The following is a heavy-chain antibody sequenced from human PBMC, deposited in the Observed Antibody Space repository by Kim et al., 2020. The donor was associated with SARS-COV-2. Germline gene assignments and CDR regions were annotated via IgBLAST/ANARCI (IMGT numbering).Heavy chain of an antibody. Sequence: SETLSLTCSVSGDSISSGDYFWGWVRQLPGKGLEWIGYIFYTGSTYYSPSLKSRATIAVDTSKNQISLKLTSLTDADTALYYCARDARNYGSGRGGMDVWGQGTMVTVSS. J-gene: IGHJ6*02. D-gene: IGHD3-10*01. CDR2: IFYTGST. CDR3: ARDARNYGSGRGGMDV. V-gene: IGHV4-31*03. CDR1: GDSISSGDYF.